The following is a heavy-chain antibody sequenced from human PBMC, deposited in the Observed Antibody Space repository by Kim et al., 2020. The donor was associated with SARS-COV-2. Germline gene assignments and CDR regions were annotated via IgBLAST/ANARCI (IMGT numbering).Heavy chain of an antibody. CDR1: GFTVSSNY. J-gene: IGHJ5*02. CDR3: ARTEDYDFWSGYYA. D-gene: IGHD3-3*01. V-gene: IGHV3-66*01. CDR2: IYSGGST. Sequence: GGSLRLSCAASGFTVSSNYMSWVRQAPGKGLEWVSVIYSGGSTYYADSVKGRFTISRDNSKNTLYLQMNSLRAEDTAVYYCARTEDYDFWSGYYAWGQGTLVTVSS.